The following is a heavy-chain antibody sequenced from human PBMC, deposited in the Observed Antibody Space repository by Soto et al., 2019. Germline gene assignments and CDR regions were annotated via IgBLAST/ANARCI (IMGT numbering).Heavy chain of an antibody. CDR1: GYTFTSDG. J-gene: IGHJ5*02. Sequence: ASVKVSCKASGYTFTSDGISWVRQAPGQGLEWMGWISAYNGNTNYAQKLQGRVTMTTDTSTSTAYMELRSLRSDDTAVYYCARIIVATIAGWFDPWGQGTLVTVSS. D-gene: IGHD5-12*01. V-gene: IGHV1-18*01. CDR3: ARIIVATIAGWFDP. CDR2: ISAYNGNT.